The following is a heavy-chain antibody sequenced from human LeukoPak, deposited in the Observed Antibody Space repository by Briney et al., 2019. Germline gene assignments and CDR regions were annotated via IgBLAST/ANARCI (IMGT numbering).Heavy chain of an antibody. J-gene: IGHJ3*02. CDR1: GASMTSYY. CDR3: AREGSITSGPHDAFDI. V-gene: IGHV4-59*12. CDR2: MYFGERT. Sequence: SETLSLTCTVSGASMTSYYWTWIRQPPGKGLEWVGYMYFGERTNYNPSLKSRATISIDTSKKQFSLKLSSVTAADTAVYYCAREGSITSGPHDAFDIWGQGTMVTVSS. D-gene: IGHD5-24*01.